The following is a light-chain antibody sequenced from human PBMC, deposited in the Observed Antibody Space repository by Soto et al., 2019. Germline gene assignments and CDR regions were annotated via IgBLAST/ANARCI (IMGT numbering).Light chain of an antibody. CDR1: SGLSSYA. CDR3: QTWATGIQGV. CDR2: INSDGSH. V-gene: IGLV4-69*01. J-gene: IGLJ3*02. Sequence: QAVVTQSPSASASLGASVKLTCTLSSGLSSYAIAWHQQQPEKGPRFLMKINSDGSHSKGDGIPDRFSGSSSGAERYLTISSLQSEDEADYCCQTWATGIQGVFGGGTKLTVL.